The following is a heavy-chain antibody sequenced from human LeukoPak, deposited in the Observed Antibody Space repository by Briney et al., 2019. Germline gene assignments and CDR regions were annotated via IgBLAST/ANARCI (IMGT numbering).Heavy chain of an antibody. CDR3: AIDYGSGSYYLDY. Sequence: ASVKVSYKASGYTFTGYYMHWVRQAPGQGLEWMGWINPNSGGTNYAQKFQGRVTMTRDTSISTAYMELSRLRSDDTAVYYCAIDYGSGSYYLDYWGQGTLVTVSS. D-gene: IGHD3-10*01. CDR2: INPNSGGT. V-gene: IGHV1-2*02. J-gene: IGHJ4*02. CDR1: GYTFTGYY.